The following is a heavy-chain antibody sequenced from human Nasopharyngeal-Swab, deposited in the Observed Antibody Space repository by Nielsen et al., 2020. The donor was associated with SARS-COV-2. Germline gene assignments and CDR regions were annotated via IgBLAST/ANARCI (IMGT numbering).Heavy chain of an antibody. V-gene: IGHV4-59*01. D-gene: IGHD1-26*01. Sequence: RQAPGKGLEWIGYIYYSGSTNYNPSLKSRVTISVDTSKNQFSLKLSSVTAADTGVYYCARGAGRWETSGSYPWWGDYYYYGMDVWGQGTTVTVSS. CDR2: IYYSGST. CDR3: ARGAGRWETSGSYPWWGDYYYYGMDV. J-gene: IGHJ6*02.